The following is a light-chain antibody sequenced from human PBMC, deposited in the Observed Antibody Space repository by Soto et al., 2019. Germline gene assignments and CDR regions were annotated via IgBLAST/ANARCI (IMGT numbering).Light chain of an antibody. CDR2: GAS. CDR3: QQYNDWPPKIT. J-gene: IGKJ5*01. Sequence: EIVLTQSPGTLSLSPGERATLSFRASQSVSSGFLAWYQQKPGQAPRLLIYGASTRATGIPARFSGSGSGTEFTLTISSLQSEDFAVYYCQQYNDWPPKITFGQGTRLEIK. V-gene: IGKV3-15*01. CDR1: QSVSSG.